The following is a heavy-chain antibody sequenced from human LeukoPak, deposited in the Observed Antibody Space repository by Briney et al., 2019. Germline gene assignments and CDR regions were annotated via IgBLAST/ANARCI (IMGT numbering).Heavy chain of an antibody. V-gene: IGHV4-59*01. J-gene: IGHJ2*01. Sequence: SETLSLTCTVSGGSIRSYYWSWIRQPPGKGLEWIGYIYYSGSTNYNPSLKSRVTISVDTSKNQFSLKLSSVTAADTVVYYCATDYSNYAYWYFDLWGRGTLVTVSS. CDR1: GGSIRSYY. CDR3: ATDYSNYAYWYFDL. D-gene: IGHD4-11*01. CDR2: IYYSGST.